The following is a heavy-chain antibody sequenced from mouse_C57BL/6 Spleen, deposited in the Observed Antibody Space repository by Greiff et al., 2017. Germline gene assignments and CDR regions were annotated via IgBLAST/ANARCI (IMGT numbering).Heavy chain of an antibody. CDR1: GYAFSSYW. J-gene: IGHJ4*01. V-gene: IGHV1-80*01. Sequence: QVQLQQSGAELVKPGASVKISCKASGYAFSSYWMNWVKQRPGKGLEWIGQIYPGDGDTNYNGKFKGKATLSADKSSSTAYMQLSSLTSEDSAVYFCARLPDGNYAMDYWGQGTSVTVSS. CDR3: ARLPDGNYAMDY. CDR2: IYPGDGDT. D-gene: IGHD2-3*01.